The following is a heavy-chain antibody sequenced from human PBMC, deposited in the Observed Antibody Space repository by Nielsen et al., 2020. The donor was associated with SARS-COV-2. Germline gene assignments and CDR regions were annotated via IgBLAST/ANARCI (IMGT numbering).Heavy chain of an antibody. Sequence: GESLKISCAASGFPFDDYAMHWVRQAPGKGLEWVSLISGDGGSTYYADSVKGRFTISRDNSKNSLYLQMNSLRTEDTALYYCAKDMTPNYYDSSGHGGAYWGQGTLVTVSS. J-gene: IGHJ4*02. CDR2: ISGDGGST. V-gene: IGHV3-43*02. CDR3: AKDMTPNYYDSSGHGGAY. CDR1: GFPFDDYA. D-gene: IGHD3-22*01.